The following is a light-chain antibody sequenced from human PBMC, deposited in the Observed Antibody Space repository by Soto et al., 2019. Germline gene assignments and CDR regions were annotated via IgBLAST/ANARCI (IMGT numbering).Light chain of an antibody. Sequence: QSVLTQPASVSGSPGQSITIFCTGTSSDVGAYKFVSWYRHHPGRAPQVMIYEVTNRPSGVSSRFSGSKSDNTASLTISGLQTEDEGDYYCSSYSSTSTPWVFGGGTKVTVL. CDR3: SSYSSTSTPWV. V-gene: IGLV2-14*01. CDR1: SSDVGAYKF. CDR2: EVT. J-gene: IGLJ3*02.